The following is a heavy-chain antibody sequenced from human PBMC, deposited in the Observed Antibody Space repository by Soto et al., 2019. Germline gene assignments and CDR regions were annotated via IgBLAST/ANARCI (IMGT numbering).Heavy chain of an antibody. J-gene: IGHJ1*01. D-gene: IGHD6-19*01. CDR2: VNPANGHT. CDR1: GYSVTDYA. CDR3: ARDSEWLVLGAEHCQP. Sequence: QVHLVQSGAEVKKPGASVRVSCKASGYSVTDYAIHCVRQAPGQTFEWMGWVNPANGHTKYSEKDEGRVTISWDTSATTANMELTSLTSEDTAVYYCARDSEWLVLGAEHCQPCGQGTLVTVSS. V-gene: IGHV1-3*01.